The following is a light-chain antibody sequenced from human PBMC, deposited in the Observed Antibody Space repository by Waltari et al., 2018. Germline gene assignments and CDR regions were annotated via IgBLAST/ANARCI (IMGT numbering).Light chain of an antibody. CDR3: MQSIQFPLT. J-gene: IGKJ4*01. CDR2: EVS. CDR1: QSLLHSDGKTH. V-gene: IGKV2D-29*01. Sequence: DVVMTQTPLALSVTPEQPAPNSCKSSQSLLHSDGKTHLDWYLQKPGQPPQLLIYEVSNRFSGVPDRFSGSGSGTDFTLKISRVEAEDVGLYYCMQSIQFPLTFGGGTKVEIK.